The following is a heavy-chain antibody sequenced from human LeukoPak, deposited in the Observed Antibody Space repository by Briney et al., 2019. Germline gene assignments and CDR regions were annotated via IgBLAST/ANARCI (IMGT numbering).Heavy chain of an antibody. CDR3: ARTRVYYFDY. CDR2: IYHSGST. V-gene: IGHV4-38-2*01. Sequence: SETLSLTCAVSGYSISSGYYWGWIRQPPGQGLEWIGSIYHSGSTYYNPSLKSRVTISVDTSKNQSSLKLSSVTAADTAVYYCARTRVYYFDYWGQGTLVTVSS. CDR1: GYSISSGYY. J-gene: IGHJ4*02.